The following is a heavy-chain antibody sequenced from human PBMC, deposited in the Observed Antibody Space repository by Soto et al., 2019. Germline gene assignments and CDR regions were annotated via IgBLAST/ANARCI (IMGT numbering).Heavy chain of an antibody. V-gene: IGHV3-48*03. D-gene: IGHD1-26*01. CDR1: GFTFSSSE. J-gene: IGHJ3*01. CDR2: IHPSGQPI. Sequence: GGSLRLSCAVSGFTFSSSEMYWVRQAPGKGLEWISYIHPSGQPIFYADSVKGRFTISRDNADNSLFLQMNSLRAEDTAVYYCARRASRWGQGTMVTVSS. CDR3: ARRASR.